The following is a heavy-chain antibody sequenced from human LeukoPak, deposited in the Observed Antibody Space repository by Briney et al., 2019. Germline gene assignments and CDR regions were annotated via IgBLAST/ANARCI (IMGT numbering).Heavy chain of an antibody. V-gene: IGHV3-43*02. Sequence: PGGALRLSCAASGFTFDDYAMHWVRQAPGKGLEWASLISGDGGRTYYADSVTGRFTISRDTSKTSLYLQMNSLRTEDTALYYCAKDITDSYDSSGREGMDVWGQGTTVTVSS. J-gene: IGHJ6*02. CDR2: ISGDGGRT. CDR3: AKDITDSYDSSGREGMDV. CDR1: GFTFDDYA. D-gene: IGHD3-22*01.